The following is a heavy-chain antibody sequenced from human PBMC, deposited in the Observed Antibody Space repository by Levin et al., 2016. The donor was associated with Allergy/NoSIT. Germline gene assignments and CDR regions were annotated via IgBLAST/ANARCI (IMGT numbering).Heavy chain of an antibody. CDR1: GFTFSSYS. J-gene: IGHJ6*02. CDR3: ARGLTQLVRWGYGMDV. V-gene: IGHV3-21*01. D-gene: IGHD6-13*01. Sequence: GGSLRLSCAASGFTFSSYSMNWVRQAPGKGLEWVSSISSSSSYIYYADSVKGRFTISRDNAKNSLYLQMNSLRAEDTAVYYCARGLTQLVRWGYGMDVWGQGTTVTVSS. CDR2: ISSSSSYI.